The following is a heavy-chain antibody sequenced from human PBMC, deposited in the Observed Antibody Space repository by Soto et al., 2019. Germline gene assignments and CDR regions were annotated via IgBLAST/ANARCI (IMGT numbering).Heavy chain of an antibody. J-gene: IGHJ5*02. Sequence: ASVKVSCKTSGFTFTDSLIHWVRQAPGQGLGWMGWINPKRSTTDYPQKFQGRVTMTSDTSTSTASMELSRLTFDDTAVYFCARDDAISDWLDTRGQETPLTASS. CDR1: GFTFTDSL. CDR3: ARDDAISDWLDT. D-gene: IGHD3-10*01. V-gene: IGHV1-2*02. CDR2: INPKRSTT.